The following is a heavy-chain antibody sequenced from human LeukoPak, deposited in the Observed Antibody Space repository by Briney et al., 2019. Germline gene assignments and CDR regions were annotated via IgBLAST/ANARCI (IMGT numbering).Heavy chain of an antibody. V-gene: IGHV3-23*01. J-gene: IGHJ4*02. CDR2: ISGSGGST. CDR1: GFTFSSYS. Sequence: GGSLRLSCAASGFTFSSYSMSWVRQAPGKGLEWVSAISGSGGSTYYADSVKGRFTISRDNSKNTLYLQMNSLRAEDTAVYYCAKDLLGGSYLGIFDYWGQGTLVTVSS. D-gene: IGHD1-26*01. CDR3: AKDLLGGSYLGIFDY.